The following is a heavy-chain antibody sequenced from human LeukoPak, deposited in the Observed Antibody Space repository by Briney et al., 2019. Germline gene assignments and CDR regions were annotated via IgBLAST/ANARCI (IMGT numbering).Heavy chain of an antibody. CDR3: ARVYSSSSGKNAFDV. J-gene: IGHJ3*01. D-gene: IGHD6-6*01. Sequence: GGSLRLSCAASGFTFNSYWMSWVRQAPGKGLEWVANIKQDGSEKYYVDSVKGRFTISRDNAKNSLELQMNSLRAEDTAVYYCARVYSSSSGKNAFDVWGQGTMVTVSP. V-gene: IGHV3-7*03. CDR2: IKQDGSEK. CDR1: GFTFNSYW.